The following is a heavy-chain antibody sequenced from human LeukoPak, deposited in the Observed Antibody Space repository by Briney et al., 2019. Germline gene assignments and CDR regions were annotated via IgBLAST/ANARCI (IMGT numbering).Heavy chain of an antibody. CDR2: IYYSGTT. CDR1: GGSIINRSYC. V-gene: IGHV4-39*01. CDR3: VARNGDYSYMDV. D-gene: IGHD1-1*01. Sequence: SETLSLTCTVSGGSIINRSYCWDWIRQPPGKGLEWIGSIYYSGTTYYNPSLKSRVTISVDASKNQFSLKLSSVTAADTAVYYCVARNGDYSYMDVWGKGTTVTVSS. J-gene: IGHJ6*03.